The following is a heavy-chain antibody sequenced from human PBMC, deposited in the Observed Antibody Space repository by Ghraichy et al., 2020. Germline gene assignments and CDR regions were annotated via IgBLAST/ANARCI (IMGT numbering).Heavy chain of an antibody. Sequence: GGSLRLSCAASGFTFSSYSMNWVRQAPGKGLEWVSSISSSSSYIYYADSVKGRFTISRDNAKNSLYLQMNSLRAEDTAVYYCATSCGDYVWGSYRSWFDYWGQGTLVTVSS. CDR1: GFTFSSYS. CDR2: ISSSSSYI. D-gene: IGHD3-16*02. J-gene: IGHJ4*02. V-gene: IGHV3-21*01. CDR3: ATSCGDYVWGSYRSWFDY.